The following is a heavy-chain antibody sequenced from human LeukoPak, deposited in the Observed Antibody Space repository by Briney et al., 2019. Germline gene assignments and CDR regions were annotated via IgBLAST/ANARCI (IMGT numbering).Heavy chain of an antibody. CDR1: GFTFSSYS. Sequence: PGGSLRLSCAASGFTFSSYSMNWVRQAPGKGLEWVSSISSSSSYIYYADSVKGRFTISRDNAKNSLYLQMNSLRAEDTAVYYCAKDASPDTYYDFHFMDVWGKGTTVTVSS. CDR3: AKDASPDTYYDFHFMDV. CDR2: ISSSSSYI. V-gene: IGHV3-21*01. D-gene: IGHD3-16*01. J-gene: IGHJ6*03.